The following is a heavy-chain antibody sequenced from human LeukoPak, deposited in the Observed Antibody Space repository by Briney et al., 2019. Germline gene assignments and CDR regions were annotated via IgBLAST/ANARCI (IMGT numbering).Heavy chain of an antibody. CDR3: ARDFYDSGVQ. Sequence: SETLSLTCTVSGGSISSHYWNWIRQPPGKGLEWIGYIYNSVSTNYNPSLKSRVTISVDTSKNQFSLKLSSVTAADTAVYYCARDFYDSGVQWRQGTLVTVSS. CDR1: GGSISSHY. D-gene: IGHD3-22*01. V-gene: IGHV4-59*11. J-gene: IGHJ4*02. CDR2: IYNSVST.